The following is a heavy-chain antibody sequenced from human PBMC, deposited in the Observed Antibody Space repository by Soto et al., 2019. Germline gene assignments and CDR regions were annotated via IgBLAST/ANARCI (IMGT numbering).Heavy chain of an antibody. CDR2: IYPGDSDR. D-gene: IGHD1-26*01. Sequence: GESLKISCKGSGYTFDNYWIGWVRQMPGKGLEWMAIIYPGDSDRRYSPSFQGQVTISADQSISTAYLQWSSLKPSDTANYYCVRYRSRDYYYGMDVWGQGTKVSVS. V-gene: IGHV5-51*01. CDR1: GYTFDNYW. CDR3: VRYRSRDYYYGMDV. J-gene: IGHJ6*02.